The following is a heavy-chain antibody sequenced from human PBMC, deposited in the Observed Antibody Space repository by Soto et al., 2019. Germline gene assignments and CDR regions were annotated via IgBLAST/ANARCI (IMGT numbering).Heavy chain of an antibody. V-gene: IGHV4-39*01. CDR1: GGSISGSDYY. CDR2: VFYTGFT. D-gene: IGHD1-20*01. Sequence: GTLSLTCAVSGGSISGSDYYWGWLRQSPGKGPEWIGIVFYTGFTSYHPSLGSRVSVSVDTSKNQFSLKVSGVAAADTAVYYCATSQKGYNWNYFDHWGQGALVPVSS. CDR3: ATSQKGYNWNYFDH. J-gene: IGHJ4*02.